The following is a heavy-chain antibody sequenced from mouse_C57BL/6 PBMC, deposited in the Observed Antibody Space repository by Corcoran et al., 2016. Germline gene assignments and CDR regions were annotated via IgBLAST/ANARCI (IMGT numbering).Heavy chain of an antibody. CDR2: IFPGSGST. J-gene: IGHJ2*01. CDR1: GYTFTDYY. CDR3: ARQGSYGSSYNFDY. V-gene: IGHV1-75*01. Sequence: QVQLQQSGPALVKPGASVKISCKASGYTFTDYYINWVKQRPGQGLEWIGWIFPGSGSTYYNEKFKGKATLTVDKSSSTAYMLLSSLTSEDSAVYFCARQGSYGSSYNFDYWGQGTTLTVSS. D-gene: IGHD1-1*01.